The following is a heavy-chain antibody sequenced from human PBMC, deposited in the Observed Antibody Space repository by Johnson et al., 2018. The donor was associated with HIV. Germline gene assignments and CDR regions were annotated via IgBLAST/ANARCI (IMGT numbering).Heavy chain of an antibody. CDR1: GFVFSDYV. CDR2: IRYDGSGK. J-gene: IGHJ3*02. D-gene: IGHD3-22*01. V-gene: IGHV3-30*02. CDR3: AKDVGNYWPNAFDI. Sequence: HLVESGGGLVKPGGSLTLSCAASGFVFSDYVMHWVRQAPGKGLDWVTFIRYDGSGKYYADSVNGRFTISRDNSKNTLYLQMNSLRAEDTAVYYCAKDVGNYWPNAFDIWGQGTTVTVSS.